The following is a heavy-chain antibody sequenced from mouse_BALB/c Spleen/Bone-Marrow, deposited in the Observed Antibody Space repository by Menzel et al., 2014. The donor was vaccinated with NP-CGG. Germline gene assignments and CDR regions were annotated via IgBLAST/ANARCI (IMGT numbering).Heavy chain of an antibody. V-gene: IGHV1-53*01. CDR1: GYTFTSYY. Sequence: VQLQQSGAELVKPGASVKLSCKASGYTFTSYYMYWVKQRPGQGLEWFGEINPSNGGTNFNEKFKNKATLTVDKSSSTAYMQLSILTSEDSAIYYCSRGRRYALDYWGQGTSVTVSS. CDR3: SRGRRYALDY. J-gene: IGHJ4*01. CDR2: INPSNGGT.